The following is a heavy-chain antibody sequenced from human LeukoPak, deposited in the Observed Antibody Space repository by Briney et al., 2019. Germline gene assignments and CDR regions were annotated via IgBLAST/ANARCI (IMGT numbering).Heavy chain of an antibody. CDR1: GGSFSGYY. Sequence: SETLSLTCAVYGGSFSGYYWSWIRQPPGKGPEWIGEINHSGSTNYNPSLKSRVTISVDTSKNQFSLKLSSVTAADTAVYYCARGRIAVARTRDYFDYWGQGTLVTVSS. J-gene: IGHJ4*02. CDR2: INHSGST. V-gene: IGHV4-34*01. CDR3: ARGRIAVARTRDYFDY. D-gene: IGHD6-19*01.